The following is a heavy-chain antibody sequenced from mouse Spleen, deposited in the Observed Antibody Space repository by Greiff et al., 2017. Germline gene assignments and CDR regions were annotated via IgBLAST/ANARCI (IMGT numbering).Heavy chain of an antibody. D-gene: IGHD2-2*01. CDR3: ARGGYDLYYFDY. CDR1: GFSLTSYG. Sequence: VKVVESGPGLVQPSQSLSITCTVSGFSLTSYGVHWVRQSPGKGLEWLGVIWSGGSTDYNAAFISRLSISKDNSKSQVFFKMNSLQADDTAIYYCARGGYDLYYFDYWGQGTTLTVSS. CDR2: IWSGGST. V-gene: IGHV2-2*01. J-gene: IGHJ2*01.